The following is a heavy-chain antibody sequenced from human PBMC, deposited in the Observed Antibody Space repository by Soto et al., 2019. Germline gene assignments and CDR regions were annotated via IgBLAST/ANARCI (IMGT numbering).Heavy chain of an antibody. D-gene: IGHD3-3*01. V-gene: IGHV4-34*01. CDR3: ARARITIFGARRNFDY. Sequence: PSETLSLTCAVYGGSFSGYYWSWIRQPPGKGLEWIGEINHSGSTNYNPSLKSRVTISVDTSKNQFSLKLSSVTAADTAVYYCARARITIFGARRNFDYWGQGTLVTAPQ. CDR2: INHSGST. CDR1: GGSFSGYY. J-gene: IGHJ4*02.